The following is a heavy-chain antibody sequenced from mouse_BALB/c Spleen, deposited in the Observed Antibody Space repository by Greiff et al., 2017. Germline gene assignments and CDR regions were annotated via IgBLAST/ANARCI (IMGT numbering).Heavy chain of an antibody. D-gene: IGHD2-4*01. J-gene: IGHJ3*01. CDR3: ARHYDYDWFAY. CDR2: IDPANGNT. V-gene: IGHV14-3*02. Sequence: EVQLQQSGAELVKPGASVKLSCTASGFNIKDTYMHWVKQRPEQGLEWIGRIDPANGNTKYDPKFQGKATITADTSSNTAYLQLSSLTSEDTAVYYCARHYDYDWFAYWGQGTLVTVSA. CDR1: GFNIKDTY.